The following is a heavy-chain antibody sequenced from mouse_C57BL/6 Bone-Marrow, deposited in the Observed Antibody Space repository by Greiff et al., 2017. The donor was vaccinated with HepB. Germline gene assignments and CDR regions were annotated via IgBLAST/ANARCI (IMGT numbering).Heavy chain of an antibody. V-gene: IGHV14-4*01. Sequence: EVQLQQSGAELVRPGASVKLSCTASGFNIKDDYMHWVKQRTEQGLEWIGWIDPENGDTEYASKFQGKATITADTSSNTAYLQLSSLTSEDTAVYYCTPPLLDYWGQGTSVTVSS. J-gene: IGHJ4*01. CDR1: GFNIKDDY. CDR3: TPPLLDY. D-gene: IGHD6-1*01. CDR2: IDPENGDT.